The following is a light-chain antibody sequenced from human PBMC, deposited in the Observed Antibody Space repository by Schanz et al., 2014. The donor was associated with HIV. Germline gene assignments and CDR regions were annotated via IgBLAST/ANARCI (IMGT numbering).Light chain of an antibody. V-gene: IGKV3D-15*01. Sequence: EIVMTQSPVTLSVSPGERVTLSCRASQSVNNNLAWYQQKSGQPPRLLIYGASTRATGIPARFSGSGSGTDFTLTISRVEPEDYAVYYCQQYGSYPWTFGQGTKVEVK. J-gene: IGKJ1*01. CDR1: QSVNNN. CDR2: GAS. CDR3: QQYGSYPWT.